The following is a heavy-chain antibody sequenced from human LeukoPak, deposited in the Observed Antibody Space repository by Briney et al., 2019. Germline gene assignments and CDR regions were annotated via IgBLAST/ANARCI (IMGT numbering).Heavy chain of an antibody. J-gene: IGHJ6*03. CDR3: ARGYTSSSWHNPYYYYYMDV. D-gene: IGHD6-13*01. CDR2: INHSGST. Sequence: PSETLSLTCAVYGGSFSGYYWSWIRQPPGKGLEWIGEINHSGSTNYNPSLKSRVTISVDTSKNQFSLKLSSVTAADTAVYYCARGYTSSSWHNPYYYYYMDVWGKGTTVTVSS. CDR1: GGSFSGYY. V-gene: IGHV4-34*01.